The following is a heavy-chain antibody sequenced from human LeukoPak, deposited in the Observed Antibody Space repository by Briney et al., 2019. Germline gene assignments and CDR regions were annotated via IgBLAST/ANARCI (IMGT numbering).Heavy chain of an antibody. Sequence: PGRSLRLSCAASGFTFSNYGMHWVRQAPGKGLEWVAVISYDGSKKYYADSVKGRFTISRDNSKDTLYLQMNSLRAEDTAVYYCARESGAMGYFDYWGQGTLVTVSS. J-gene: IGHJ4*02. CDR3: ARESGAMGYFDY. D-gene: IGHD5-18*01. V-gene: IGHV3-30*03. CDR1: GFTFSNYG. CDR2: ISYDGSKK.